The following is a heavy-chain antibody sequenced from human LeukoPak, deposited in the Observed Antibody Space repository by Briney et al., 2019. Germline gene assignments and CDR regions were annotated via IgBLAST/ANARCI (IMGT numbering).Heavy chain of an antibody. D-gene: IGHD5-18*01. J-gene: IGHJ4*02. CDR3: AKDAVGTAMPTDY. V-gene: IGHV3-30*18. Sequence: GGSLRLSCAASGFTFSSYGMHWVRQAPGKGLEWVAVISYDGSNKYYADSVKGRFTISRDNSKNTLYLQMNSLRAEDTAVYYCAKDAVGTAMPTDYWGQGTLVTVSS. CDR1: GFTFSSYG. CDR2: ISYDGSNK.